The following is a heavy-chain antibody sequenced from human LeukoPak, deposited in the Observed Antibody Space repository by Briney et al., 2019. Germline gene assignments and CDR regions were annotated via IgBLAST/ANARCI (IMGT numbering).Heavy chain of an antibody. J-gene: IGHJ4*02. V-gene: IGHV4-31*03. D-gene: IGHD6-13*01. CDR2: IYYSGST. Sequence: SETLSLTCTVSGGSISSGGYYWSWIRQHPGKGLEWIGYIYYSGSTYYNPSLKSRVTISVDTSMNQFSLKLSSVTAADTAVYYCARTVYSKEGQQYYFDYWGQGTLVTVSS. CDR3: ARTVYSKEGQQYYFDY. CDR1: GGSISSGGYY.